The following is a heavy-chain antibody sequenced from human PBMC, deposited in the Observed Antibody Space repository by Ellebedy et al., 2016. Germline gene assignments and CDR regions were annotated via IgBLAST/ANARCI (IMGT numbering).Heavy chain of an antibody. D-gene: IGHD1-26*01. CDR2: IYFTGST. CDR1: GLSISSGNYY. J-gene: IGHJ4*02. CDR3: VRRLGARPPSD. Sequence: SETLSLXXSVSGLSISSGNYYLTWIRQSPGKGLDWIGYIYFTGSTYYNPSLRGRVSISVDTSKNPFSLNLSSVAATDTAVYHCVRRLGARPPSDWGQGTLVTVSS. V-gene: IGHV4-30-4*01.